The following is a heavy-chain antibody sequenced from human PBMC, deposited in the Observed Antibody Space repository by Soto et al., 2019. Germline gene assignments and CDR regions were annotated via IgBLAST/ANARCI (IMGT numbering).Heavy chain of an antibody. D-gene: IGHD2-2*02. J-gene: IGHJ5*02. CDR2: IIPIFGTA. CDR1: GGTFSNYA. Sequence: QVQLVQSGAEVKKPGSSVKVSCKASGGTFSNYAISWVRQAPGQGLEWMGGIIPIFGTANYAQKFQGRVTITADESTSTAYMELSSLRSEDTAVYYCARGGIVVVPAAIGLRWFDPWGQGTLVTVSS. V-gene: IGHV1-69*01. CDR3: ARGGIVVVPAAIGLRWFDP.